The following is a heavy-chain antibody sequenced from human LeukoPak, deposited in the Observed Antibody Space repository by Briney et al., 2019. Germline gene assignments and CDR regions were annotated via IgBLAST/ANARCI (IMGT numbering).Heavy chain of an antibody. CDR1: GFTFSDYY. D-gene: IGHD5-24*01. CDR3: ARGRRDGYNPSFDY. J-gene: IGHJ4*02. CDR2: ISSSSSYT. Sequence: GGSLRLSCAASGFTFSDYYMSWIRQAPGKGLEWVSYISSSSSYTNYADSVKGRFTISRDNAKNSLYLQMNSLRAEDTAVYYCARGRRDGYNPSFDYWGQGTPVTVSS. V-gene: IGHV3-11*06.